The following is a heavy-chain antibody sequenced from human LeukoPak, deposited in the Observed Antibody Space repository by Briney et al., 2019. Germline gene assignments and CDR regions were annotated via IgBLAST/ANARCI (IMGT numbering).Heavy chain of an antibody. Sequence: GGSLRLSCAASGFTFSSYSMNWVRQAPGKGLEWVANIKQDGSAKSYVDFVKSRFTIFRDNAKNSLYLQMDSLRAEDTAMYYCARGINYYDSSGYYYFDYWGQGTLVTVSS. CDR2: IKQDGSAK. CDR1: GFTFSSYS. D-gene: IGHD3-22*01. CDR3: ARGINYYDSSGYYYFDY. V-gene: IGHV3-7*01. J-gene: IGHJ4*02.